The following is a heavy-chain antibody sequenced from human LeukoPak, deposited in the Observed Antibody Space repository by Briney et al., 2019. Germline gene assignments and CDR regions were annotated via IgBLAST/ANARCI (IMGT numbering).Heavy chain of an antibody. V-gene: IGHV4-59*08. CDR2: IYYSGST. D-gene: IGHD2-21*02. J-gene: IGHJ6*03. CDR3: ARLRGDSILYYYYYMDV. CDR1: GGSISSYY. Sequence: SETLSLTCTVAGGSISSYYWSWIRQPPGKGLEWIGYIYYSGSTNYNPSLKSRVTISLDTSKNQFSLKLSSVTAADTAVYYCARLRGDSILYYYYYMDVWGKGTTVTVSS.